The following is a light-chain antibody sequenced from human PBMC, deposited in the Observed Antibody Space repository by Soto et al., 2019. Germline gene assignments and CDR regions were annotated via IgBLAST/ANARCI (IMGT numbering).Light chain of an antibody. CDR2: EGI. V-gene: IGLV2-23*01. CDR1: ISTVRGFNV. J-gene: IGLJ1*01. CDR3: CSYVGATTYV. Sequence: APSRPASVSGSPGQSSSISCTGTISTVRGFNVVSWYQQHPGKAPKVIIYEGIKRPSGISNRFSGYNSGRTASLTISGLQAEDEADYCCCSYVGATTYVFGTGTKVT.